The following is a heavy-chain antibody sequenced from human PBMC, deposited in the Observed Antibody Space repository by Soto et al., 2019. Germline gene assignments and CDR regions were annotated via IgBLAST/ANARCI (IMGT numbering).Heavy chain of an antibody. CDR3: FADWRVVTNIHH. CDR2: VKSKTDGGTI. CDR1: GFTFINAW. V-gene: IGHV3-15*07. Sequence: EVQLVESGGGLVKPGGSLRLSCAASGFTFINAWMTWVRRAPGKGLEWVGRVKSKTDGGTIDYGGTVKGRFTITRDDSKETVYLEMDSLQTEYTAVYYCFADWRVVTNIHHRGQGTQVTFS. J-gene: IGHJ1*01. D-gene: IGHD3-3*01.